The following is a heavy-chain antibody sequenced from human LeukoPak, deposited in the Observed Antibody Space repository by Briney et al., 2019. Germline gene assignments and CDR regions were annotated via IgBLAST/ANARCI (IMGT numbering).Heavy chain of an antibody. CDR3: ARGGTRSGYYTFDY. CDR1: GYSISSGYY. V-gene: IGHV4-38-2*01. D-gene: IGHD3-3*01. CDR2: IYHSGST. Sequence: MASETLSLTCAVSGYSISSGYYWGWIRQPQGKALVWIGSIYHSGSTYYNPSLKSRVTVSVDTSKNQFSLKLSSVTAADTAVYYCARGGTRSGYYTFDYWGQGTLVTVSS. J-gene: IGHJ4*02.